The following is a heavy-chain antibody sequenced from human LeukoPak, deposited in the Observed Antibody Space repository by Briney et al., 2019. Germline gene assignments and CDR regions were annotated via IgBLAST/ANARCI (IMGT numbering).Heavy chain of an antibody. J-gene: IGHJ5*02. Sequence: GASVKVSCKASGYTFTGYYMHWVRQAPGQGLEWMGWINPNSGGTKYAQKFQGRVTLTRDTSISTAYMELSRLRSDDTAVYYCARDGYCSSSSCYPRWFDPWGQGTLVTVSS. D-gene: IGHD2-2*03. CDR1: GYTFTGYY. CDR3: ARDGYCSSSSCYPRWFDP. V-gene: IGHV1-2*02. CDR2: INPNSGGT.